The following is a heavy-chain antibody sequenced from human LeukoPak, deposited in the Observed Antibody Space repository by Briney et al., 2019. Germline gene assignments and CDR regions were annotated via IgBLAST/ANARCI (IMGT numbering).Heavy chain of an antibody. J-gene: IGHJ2*01. CDR3: ARAPVYYDESSGHLKISIWYFDL. V-gene: IGHV3-21*01. CDR1: GHPFSIYS. CDR2: YSRSSLHR. D-gene: IGHD3-22*01. Sequence: PGGSLRLSCAASGHPFSIYSMNSVRQATGKVLEWVSSYSRSSLHRLYADSVKGRFTISRDNAKNSLYLQMNSLRAEDTAVFYCARAPVYYDESSGHLKISIWYFDLWGRGTLVTVSS.